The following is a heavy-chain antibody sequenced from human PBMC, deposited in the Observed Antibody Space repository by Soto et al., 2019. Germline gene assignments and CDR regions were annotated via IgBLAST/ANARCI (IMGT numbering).Heavy chain of an antibody. CDR2: MFHSGST. J-gene: IGHJ5*02. CDR1: GYFISSGYY. D-gene: IGHD2-2*01. CDR3: ARVRIVVVPTVGWFEP. Sequence: KSSETLSLTCTVSGYFISSGYYWGWIRQPPGKGLEWIGSMFHSGSTHYNPSLKSRVTMSVDTSKNQFSLRLSSVTASDTAVYYCARVRIVVVPTVGWFEPWGQGTLVTISS. V-gene: IGHV4-38-2*02.